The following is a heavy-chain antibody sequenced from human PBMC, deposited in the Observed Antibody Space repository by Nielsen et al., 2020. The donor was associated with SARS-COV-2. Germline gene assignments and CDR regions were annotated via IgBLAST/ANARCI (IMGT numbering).Heavy chain of an antibody. V-gene: IGHV3-9*01. CDR1: GFTFDDYA. J-gene: IGHJ2*01. CDR3: AKDSMDGFPSWYFDL. CDR2: ISWNSGSI. Sequence: GGSLRLSCAASGFTFDDYAMHWVRQAPGKGLEWVSGISWNSGSIGYADSVKGRFTISRDNAKNSLYLQMNSLRAEDTALYYCAKDSMDGFPSWYFDLWGRGTLVTVSS. D-gene: IGHD5-24*01.